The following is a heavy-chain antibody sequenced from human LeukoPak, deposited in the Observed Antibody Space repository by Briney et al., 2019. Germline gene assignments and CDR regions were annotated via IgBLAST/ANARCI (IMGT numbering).Heavy chain of an antibody. CDR3: ARDPGGSNWGAFDV. Sequence: PGGSLRLSCAASGFTFCSHWMTWVRQAPGKGLEWMANIKPDGSDTYYVNSVKGRLSISRDNSKNSLYLQMNSLRAEDTAVYYCARDPGGSNWGAFDVWGQGTMVTVSS. CDR1: GFTFCSHW. V-gene: IGHV3-7*01. D-gene: IGHD3-16*01. J-gene: IGHJ3*01. CDR2: IKPDGSDT.